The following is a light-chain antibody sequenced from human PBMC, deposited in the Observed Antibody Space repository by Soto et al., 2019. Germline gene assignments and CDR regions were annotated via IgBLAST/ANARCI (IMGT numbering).Light chain of an antibody. CDR2: DAA. CDR1: QDISNY. V-gene: IGKV1-33*01. CDR3: QHYHNLPFT. Sequence: DIQMTQSPSSLSASVRDRVTITCQASQDISNYLSWYQQKPGKAPKLLIYDAANLQTGVPSRFSGGGSGTHFALTISSLQPEDIATYYCQHYHNLPFTFGPGTKVDVK. J-gene: IGKJ3*01.